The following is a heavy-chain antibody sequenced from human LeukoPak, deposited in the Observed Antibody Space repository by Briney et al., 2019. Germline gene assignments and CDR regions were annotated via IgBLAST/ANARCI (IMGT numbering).Heavy chain of an antibody. Sequence: SETLSLTCTVSGGSISSGGYYWSWIRQHPGKGPEWIGYIYYSGSTYYNPSLKSRVTISVDTSKNQFSLKLSSVTAADTAVYYCARGGITVVTRFVDYWGQGTLVTVSS. V-gene: IGHV4-31*03. CDR1: GGSISSGGYY. CDR2: IYYSGST. D-gene: IGHD4-23*01. J-gene: IGHJ4*02. CDR3: ARGGITVVTRFVDY.